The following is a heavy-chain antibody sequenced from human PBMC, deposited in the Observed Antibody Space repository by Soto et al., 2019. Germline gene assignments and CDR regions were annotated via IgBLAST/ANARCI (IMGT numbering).Heavy chain of an antibody. CDR3: SISTVVFWRGYDSERACAL. D-gene: IGHD3-3*01. Sequence: EVQLVESGGGLVQPGNSLRLSCAGSGFTFDDYAMHWVRQAPGKGLEWVSGISYNSGSVGYADSVSGRFTISRDRAKKSLYLAMKRPKTADTAFYSCSISTVVFWRGYDSERACALGGQGTLFT. J-gene: IGHJ4*02. V-gene: IGHV3-9*01. CDR2: ISYNSGSV. CDR1: GFTFDDYA.